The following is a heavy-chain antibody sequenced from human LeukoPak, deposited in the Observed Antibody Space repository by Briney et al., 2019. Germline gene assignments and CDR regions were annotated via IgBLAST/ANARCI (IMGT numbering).Heavy chain of an antibody. Sequence: SVKVSCKASGGTFSSYAISWVRQAPGQGLEWMGGIIPIFGTANYAQKFQGRVTITADESTSTAYMELSSLRSEDTAVYYCARSENGDYGWFDPWGQGTLITVSS. V-gene: IGHV1-69*13. J-gene: IGHJ5*02. CDR2: IIPIFGTA. CDR1: GGTFSSYA. CDR3: ARSENGDYGWFDP. D-gene: IGHD4-17*01.